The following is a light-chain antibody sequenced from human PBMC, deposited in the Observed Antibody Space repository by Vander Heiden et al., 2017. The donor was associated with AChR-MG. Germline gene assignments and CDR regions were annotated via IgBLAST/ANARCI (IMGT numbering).Light chain of an antibody. J-gene: IGLJ3*02. CDR3: ASWDDSFHGWV. CDR1: YSNIGTNS. Sequence: QSVLTQSPSTSVTPGPGVTISCSGTYSNIGTNSVVWYQQLPKTAPKVLIYGHNRRPSGVPDRFSASKSGTSASLAISGLQSEDEADYYCASWDDSFHGWVFGGGTRLTVL. V-gene: IGLV1-44*01. CDR2: GHN.